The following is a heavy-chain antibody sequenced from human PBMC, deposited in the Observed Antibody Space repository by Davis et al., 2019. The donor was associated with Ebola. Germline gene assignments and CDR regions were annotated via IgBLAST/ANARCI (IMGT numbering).Heavy chain of an antibody. CDR2: IKQDGSEK. D-gene: IGHD3-10*01. CDR3: AREGYGSGSYYNG. V-gene: IGHV3-7*03. J-gene: IGHJ4*02. CDR1: GFPFSRYW. Sequence: GESLKISCAASGFPFSRYWMSWVRQAPGKGLEWVANIKQDGSEKNYVDSVKGRFTISRDNAKKSLYLQMNSLRAEDTAVYYCAREGYGSGSYYNGWGQGTLVTVSS.